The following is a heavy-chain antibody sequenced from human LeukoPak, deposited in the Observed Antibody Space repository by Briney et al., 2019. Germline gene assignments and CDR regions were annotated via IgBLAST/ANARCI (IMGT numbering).Heavy chain of an antibody. V-gene: IGHV3-23*01. D-gene: IGHD3-22*01. CDR2: ISPSSGT. J-gene: IGHJ4*02. CDR1: GFSFSYYW. CDR3: ARPQSSSGYYWPFDD. Sequence: GGSLRLSCAASGFSFSYYWMRWARQAPGKGLEWVSAISPSSGTFYADSVKGRFTISRDNSKNTLYLQMNSLRAEDTAVYYCARPQSSSGYYWPFDDWGQGTLVTVSS.